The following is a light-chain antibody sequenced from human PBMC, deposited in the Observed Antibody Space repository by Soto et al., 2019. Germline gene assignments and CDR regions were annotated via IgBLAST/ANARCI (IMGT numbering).Light chain of an antibody. Sequence: QSALTQPASVSGSPGQSITMSCTGSSSDIGTYNFVSWYQQHAGKAPRLILYEVSNRPSGVSSRFSGSKSGNSASLTISGIQPEDEAHYFCSSYAATSTLVFGGGTKVTV. CDR2: EVS. CDR1: SSDIGTYNF. V-gene: IGLV2-14*01. J-gene: IGLJ3*02. CDR3: SSYAATSTLV.